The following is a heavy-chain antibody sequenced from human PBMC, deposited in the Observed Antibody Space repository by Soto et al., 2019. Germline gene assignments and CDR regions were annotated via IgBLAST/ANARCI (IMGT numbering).Heavy chain of an antibody. CDR3: ARARWELPGWFDP. CDR1: GFTFSSYE. CDR2: ISGSGHII. D-gene: IGHD1-26*01. V-gene: IGHV3-48*03. Sequence: PGWSLRLSCVASGFTFSSYEMNWVRQPPGKGLEWVSYISGSGHIIYYADFIKGRFTISRDNAKNSLYLQMNSLRAEDTAVYYCARARWELPGWFDPWGKGTLVTVSS. J-gene: IGHJ5*02.